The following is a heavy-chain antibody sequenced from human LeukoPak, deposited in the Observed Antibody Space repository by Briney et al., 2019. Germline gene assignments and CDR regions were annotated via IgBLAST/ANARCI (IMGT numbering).Heavy chain of an antibody. CDR1: GGSISSYY. CDR3: ARVDYYDSSGTFVDGY. V-gene: IGHV4-59*12. Sequence: SETLSLTCTVSGGSISSYYWSWIRQPPGKGLEWIGYIYYSGSTSYNPSLKSRVTISVDTSKNQFSLKLSSVTAADTAVYYCARVDYYDSSGTFVDGYWGQGTLVTVSS. J-gene: IGHJ4*02. D-gene: IGHD3-22*01. CDR2: IYYSGST.